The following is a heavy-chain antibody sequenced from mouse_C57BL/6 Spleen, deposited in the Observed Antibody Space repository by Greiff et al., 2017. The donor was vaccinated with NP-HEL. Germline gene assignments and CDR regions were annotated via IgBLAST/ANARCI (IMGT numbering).Heavy chain of an antibody. CDR3: ARYQLGHWYFDV. V-gene: IGHV7-3*01. Sequence: EVKLMESGGGLVQPGGSLSLSCAASGFTFTDYYMSWVRQPPGKALEWLGFIRNKANGYTTEYSASVKGRFTISRDNSQSILYLQMNALRAEDSATYYCARYQLGHWYFDVWGTGTTVTVSS. D-gene: IGHD4-1*02. J-gene: IGHJ1*03. CDR2: IRNKANGYTT. CDR1: GFTFTDYY.